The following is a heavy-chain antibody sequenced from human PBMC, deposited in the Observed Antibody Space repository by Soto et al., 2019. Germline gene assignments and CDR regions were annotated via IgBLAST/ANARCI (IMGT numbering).Heavy chain of an antibody. CDR1: GFTFSHAW. V-gene: IGHV3-15*01. J-gene: IGHJ1*01. CDR3: TTPYPLLLWFGEAIRGYFQH. Sequence: EVQLVESGGGLVKPGGSLRLSCAASGFTFSHAWMSWVRQAPGKGLEWVARIKSKTDGGTTDYAAPVKGRFTISRDDSKNTLYLQINSLKTEDTAVYYCTTPYPLLLWFGEAIRGYFQHWGQGTLVTVSS. CDR2: IKSKTDGGTT. D-gene: IGHD3-10*01.